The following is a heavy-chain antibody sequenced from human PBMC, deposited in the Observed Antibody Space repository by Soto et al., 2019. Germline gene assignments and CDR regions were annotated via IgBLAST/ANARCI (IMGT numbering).Heavy chain of an antibody. CDR2: ISAYNGNT. Sequence: QVQLVQSGAEVKKPGASVKVSCKASGYTFTSYGISWVRQAPGQGLEWMGWISAYNGNTNYAQKLQGRVTMTTDTSTSTAYMELRSLRSDDTAGYYCARDRPIESRPIWYGMDVWGQGTTVTVSS. CDR1: GYTFTSYG. D-gene: IGHD6-6*01. V-gene: IGHV1-18*04. CDR3: ARDRPIESRPIWYGMDV. J-gene: IGHJ6*02.